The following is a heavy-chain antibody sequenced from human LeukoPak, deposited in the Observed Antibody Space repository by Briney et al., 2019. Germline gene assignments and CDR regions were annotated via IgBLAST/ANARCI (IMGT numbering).Heavy chain of an antibody. V-gene: IGHV4-39*07. J-gene: IGHJ4*02. D-gene: IGHD2-15*01. Sequence: PSETLSLTCTVSGGSISSSSYYWGWIRQPPGKGLEWIGSIYYSGSTYYNPSLKSRVTISVDTSKNQFSLKLSSVTAADTAVYYCVRPGQSSWWVYFSYWGQGAVVTVSS. CDR1: GGSISSSSYY. CDR3: VRPGQSSWWVYFSY. CDR2: IYYSGST.